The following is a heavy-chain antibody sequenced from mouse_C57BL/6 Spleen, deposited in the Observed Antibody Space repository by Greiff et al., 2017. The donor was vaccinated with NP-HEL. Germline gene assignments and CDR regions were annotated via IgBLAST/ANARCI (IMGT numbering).Heavy chain of an antibody. D-gene: IGHD4-1*01. J-gene: IGHJ2*01. CDR1: GYAFSSSW. CDR3: AREKLGHFDY. V-gene: IGHV1-82*01. CDR2: IYPGDGDT. Sequence: VQGVESGPELVKPGASVKISCKASGYAFSSSWMNWVKQRPGKGLEWIGRIYPGDGDTNYNGKFKGKATLTADKSSSTAYMQLSSLTSEDSAVYFCAREKLGHFDYWGQGTTLTVSS.